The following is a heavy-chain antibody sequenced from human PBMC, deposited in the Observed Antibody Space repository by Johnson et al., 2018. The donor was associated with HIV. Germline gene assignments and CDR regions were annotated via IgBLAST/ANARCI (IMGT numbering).Heavy chain of an antibody. J-gene: IGHJ3*02. CDR3: ARECSGGSCYPLDHDAFDI. CDR2: ISYDGSNK. CDR1: GFTFSSYG. Sequence: QVQLVESGGGVVQPGRSLRLSCTASGFTFSSYGMHWVRQAPGKGLEWVAVISYDGSNKYYADSVKGRFTMSRDNSKNTLYLQMNSLRAEDTAVYYCARECSGGSCYPLDHDAFDIWGQGTKVTVSS. V-gene: IGHV3-30*19. D-gene: IGHD2-15*01.